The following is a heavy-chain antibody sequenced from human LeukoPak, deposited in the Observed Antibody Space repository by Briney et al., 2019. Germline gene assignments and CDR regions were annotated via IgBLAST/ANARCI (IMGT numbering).Heavy chain of an antibody. J-gene: IGHJ4*02. CDR1: GGSISSYY. CDR3: ATRKLGNDY. V-gene: IGHV4-59*01. Sequence: SETLSLTCTVSGGSISSYYWSWIRQPPGKGLEWIGYIYYSGSTYYNPSLKSRVTISVDTSKNQFSLKLYSVTAADTAVYYCATRKLGNDYWGQGTLVTVSS. CDR2: IYYSGST. D-gene: IGHD7-27*01.